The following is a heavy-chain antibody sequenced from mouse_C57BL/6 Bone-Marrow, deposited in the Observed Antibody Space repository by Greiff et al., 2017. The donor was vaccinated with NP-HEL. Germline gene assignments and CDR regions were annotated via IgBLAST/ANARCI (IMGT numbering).Heavy chain of an antibody. D-gene: IGHD1-1*01. Sequence: QVHVKQSGAELARPGASVKMSCKASGYTFTSYTMHWVKQRPGQGLEWIGYINPSSGYTKYNQKFKDKATLTADKSSSTAYMQLSSLTSEDSAVYYCARLLRYGYWGQGTTLTVSS. CDR3: ARLLRYGY. J-gene: IGHJ2*01. CDR1: GYTFTSYT. CDR2: INPSSGYT. V-gene: IGHV1-4*01.